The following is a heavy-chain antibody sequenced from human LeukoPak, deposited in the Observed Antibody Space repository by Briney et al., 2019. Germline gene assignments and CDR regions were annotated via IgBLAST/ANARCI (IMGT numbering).Heavy chain of an antibody. Sequence: GGSLRLSCAASGFTFDDYAMHWVRQAPGKGLEWVSGISWNSGSIGYADSVKGRFTISRDNAKNSLYLQMNSPRAEDTALYYCAKGGITMVRGVIITGRWLDYWGQGTLVTVSS. CDR3: AKGGITMVRGVIITGRWLDY. D-gene: IGHD3-10*01. CDR1: GFTFDDYA. V-gene: IGHV3-9*01. CDR2: ISWNSGSI. J-gene: IGHJ4*02.